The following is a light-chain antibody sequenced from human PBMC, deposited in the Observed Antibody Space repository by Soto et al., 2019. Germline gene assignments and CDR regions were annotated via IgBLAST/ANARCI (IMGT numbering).Light chain of an antibody. CDR3: QQYNSYSRYT. V-gene: IGKV1-5*01. CDR2: DAS. J-gene: IGKJ2*01. CDR1: QSLSTW. Sequence: DIQLTQSPSTLSASVGDRVTITCRASQSLSTWLAWYQQKPGKAPNLLIYDASSLQNGFPSRFSGSGSGTEFTLTISNLQPDDFATYYCQQYNSYSRYTFGQGTKLEIK.